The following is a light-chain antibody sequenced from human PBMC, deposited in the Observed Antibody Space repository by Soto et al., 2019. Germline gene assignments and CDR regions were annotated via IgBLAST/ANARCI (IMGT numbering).Light chain of an antibody. Sequence: QSVRSQPASVSGSPGHSITISCTGTSSDVGDYPYVSWYQQHPGKVPKLIIYEVTNRPSGVTSRFSGSKSENTASLTISGLQAEEEADYYCSSYSATNSIVFGSGTKVTVL. CDR2: EVT. J-gene: IGLJ1*01. CDR1: SSDVGDYPY. CDR3: SSYSATNSIV. V-gene: IGLV2-14*01.